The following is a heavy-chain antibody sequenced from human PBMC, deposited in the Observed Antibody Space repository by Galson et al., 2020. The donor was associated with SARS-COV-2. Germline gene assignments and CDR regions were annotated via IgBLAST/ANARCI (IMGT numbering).Heavy chain of an antibody. CDR3: ARLAGGSNAFDI. V-gene: IGHV4-59*01. CDR1: NGSINNDY. Sequence: SETLSLTCSVSNGSINNDYWAWIRQTPGKGLESIGYIYYSGRTTYNPSLKSRVTISVDTSKNQFSLKLTSVTAADTAVYYCARLAGGSNAFDIWGQGTMVAVSS. CDR2: IYYSGRT. D-gene: IGHD3-16*01. J-gene: IGHJ3*02.